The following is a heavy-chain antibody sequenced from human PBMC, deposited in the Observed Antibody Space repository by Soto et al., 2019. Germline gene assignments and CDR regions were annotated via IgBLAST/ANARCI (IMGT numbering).Heavy chain of an antibody. V-gene: IGHV1-3*01. D-gene: IGHD2-15*01. Sequence: ASVKVSCKASGYTFTSYAIHWVRQAPGQRLEWMGWINAGNGNTKYSQKFQGRVTITRDTSASTAYMELSSLRSEDTAVYYCARDLGYALPDYWGQGTLVIVSS. J-gene: IGHJ4*02. CDR2: INAGNGNT. CDR1: GYTFTSYA. CDR3: ARDLGYALPDY.